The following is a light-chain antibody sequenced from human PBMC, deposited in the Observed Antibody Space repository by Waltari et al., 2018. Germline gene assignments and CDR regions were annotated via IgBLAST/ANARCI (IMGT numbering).Light chain of an antibody. V-gene: IGLV1-47*01. CDR1: SSNLGSHY. CDR3: AAWDDSLRGA. CDR2: RNN. Sequence: QSVLTQPPSASGTPGQRVTISCSGSSSNLGSHYVYWYQQLPGTAPNLLIYRNNPRPAWVTDRFSGSEAGTAASLAIRGLRSDDEADYYCAAWDDSLRGAFGGGTKLTFL. J-gene: IGLJ2*01.